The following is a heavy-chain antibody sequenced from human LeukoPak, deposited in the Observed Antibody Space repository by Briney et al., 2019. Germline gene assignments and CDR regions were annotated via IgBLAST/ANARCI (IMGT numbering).Heavy chain of an antibody. CDR1: GFTFDDYA. J-gene: IGHJ6*03. CDR2: IRSKAYGGTT. Sequence: GGSLRLSCITSGFTFDDYAVTWVRQTPGKGLERVGFIRSKAYGGTTEYAASVKGRFIISRDDSKSIAYLQMNSLRAEDTAVYYCAKASPYDYGDMDVWGKGTTVTVSS. CDR3: AKASPYDYGDMDV. D-gene: IGHD4-17*01. V-gene: IGHV3-49*04.